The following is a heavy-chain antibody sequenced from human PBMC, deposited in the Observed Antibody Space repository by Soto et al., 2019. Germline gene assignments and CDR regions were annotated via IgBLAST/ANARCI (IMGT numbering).Heavy chain of an antibody. CDR3: AKDRGALRWSEEHYYFDY. V-gene: IGHV3-30*18. CDR1: GFTFSSYG. D-gene: IGHD4-17*01. Sequence: LRLSCAASGFTFSSYGMHWVRQAPGKGLEWVAVILYDGTKKYYADSMKGRFTISRDNSKNTLYLQMNSLRAEDTAVYYCAKDRGALRWSEEHYYFDYWGQGTLVTVSS. J-gene: IGHJ4*02. CDR2: ILYDGTKK.